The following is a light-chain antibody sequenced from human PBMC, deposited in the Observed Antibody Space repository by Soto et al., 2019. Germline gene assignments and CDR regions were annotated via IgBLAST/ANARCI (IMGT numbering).Light chain of an antibody. V-gene: IGKV3-20*01. CDR1: QSVSRSY. CDR2: AAS. CDR3: QQYGDSFRT. J-gene: IGKJ1*01. Sequence: EIVLTQSPGTLSLSPGERATLSCRASQSVSRSYLAWYQQKPGQAPRVLIYAASSRVTGIPDRFSGSGSGTDFTLTISRLEPEDFAVYFCQQYGDSFRTFGQGTKVEIK.